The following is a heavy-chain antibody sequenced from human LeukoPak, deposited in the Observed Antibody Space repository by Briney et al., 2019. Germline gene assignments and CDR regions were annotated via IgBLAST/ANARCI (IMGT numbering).Heavy chain of an antibody. D-gene: IGHD3-10*01. Sequence: GASVKVSCKASGYTFTGYYMHWVRQAPGQGLEWMGWINPNSGGTNYAQKFQGRVTMTRDTSISTAYMELSRLRSDDTAVYYCARTYYYGSGSYYAPWGQGTLVTVSS. J-gene: IGHJ5*02. CDR2: INPNSGGT. CDR3: ARTYYYGSGSYYAP. V-gene: IGHV1-2*02. CDR1: GYTFTGYY.